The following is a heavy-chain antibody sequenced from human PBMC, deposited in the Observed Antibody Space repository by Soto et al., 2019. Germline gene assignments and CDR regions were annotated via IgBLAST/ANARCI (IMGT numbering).Heavy chain of an antibody. V-gene: IGHV4-4*02. CDR3: ARGFSSSWYDY. Sequence: QVQLQESGPGLVKPSGTLSLTCVVSGDSITSSRWWSWVRQSPGRGLEWIGEMYHSGTTNYNPSLKSRVTISVDKSKNQFSLKLSSLTAADTAVYYCARGFSSSWYDYWGQGTLVAVSS. J-gene: IGHJ4*02. CDR2: MYHSGTT. CDR1: GDSITSSRW. D-gene: IGHD6-13*01.